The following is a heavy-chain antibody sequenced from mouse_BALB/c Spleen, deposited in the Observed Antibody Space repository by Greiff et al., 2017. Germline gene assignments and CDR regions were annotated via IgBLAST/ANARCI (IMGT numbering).Heavy chain of an antibody. CDR1: GDSITSGY. D-gene: IGHD2-3*01. CDR2: ISYSGIT. J-gene: IGHJ4*01. CDR3: ARYTPYDYAMDY. V-gene: IGHV3-8*02. Sequence: EVKLMESGPSLVKPSQTLSLTCSVTGDSITSGYWNWIRKFPGNKLEYMGYISYSGITYYNPSLKSRISITRDTSKNQYYLQLNSVTTEDTATYYCARYTPYDYAMDYWGQGTSVTVSS.